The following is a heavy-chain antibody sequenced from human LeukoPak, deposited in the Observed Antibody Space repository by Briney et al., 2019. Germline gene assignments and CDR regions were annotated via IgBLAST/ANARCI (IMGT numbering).Heavy chain of an antibody. CDR2: IKQDGSEK. CDR1: GFTFSRYW. J-gene: IGHJ4*02. V-gene: IGHV3-7*01. CDR3: ARDDPYFFDY. Sequence: GGSLRLSCAASGFTFSRYWMSWARQAPGKGLEWVAKIKQDGSEKYYVDSVKGRFTISRDNAKNSLFLQMDSLRVEDTAVHFCARDDPYFFDYWGQGTLVTVSS.